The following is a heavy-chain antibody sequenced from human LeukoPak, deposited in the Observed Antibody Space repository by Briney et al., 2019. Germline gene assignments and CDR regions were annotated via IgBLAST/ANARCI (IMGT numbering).Heavy chain of an antibody. Sequence: GGSLRLSCAASGFTFSTYGMNWVRQAPGKGLEWVSSISSSSSYIYYAGSVKGRFTISRDNAKNSLYLQLNSLRAEDTAVYYCARVGCSSTNCYDFDYWGQGTLVTVSS. CDR1: GFTFSTYG. D-gene: IGHD2-2*01. J-gene: IGHJ4*02. CDR2: ISSSSSYI. V-gene: IGHV3-21*01. CDR3: ARVGCSSTNCYDFDY.